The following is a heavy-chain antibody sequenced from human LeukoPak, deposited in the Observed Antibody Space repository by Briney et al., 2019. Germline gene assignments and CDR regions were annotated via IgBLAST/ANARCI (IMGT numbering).Heavy chain of an antibody. CDR3: ARGSYFDS. D-gene: IGHD3-10*01. CDR2: INSKTGDT. V-gene: IGHV1-2*02. J-gene: IGHJ4*02. Sequence: ASVKVSCKASGFIITGYYMHWVRQAPGQGLEWMGWINSKTGDTSFAQKFQGRVTMTRDTSISTAYMDLSRLRSDDTAVYYCARGSYFDSWGQGTLVTVSS. CDR1: GFIITGYY.